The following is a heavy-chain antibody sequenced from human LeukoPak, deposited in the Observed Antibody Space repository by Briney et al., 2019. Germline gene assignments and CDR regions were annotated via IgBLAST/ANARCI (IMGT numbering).Heavy chain of an antibody. CDR3: AKAKAEYSGYDFDAFDI. CDR1: GFTFSRYT. D-gene: IGHD5-12*01. V-gene: IGHV3-23*01. J-gene: IGHJ3*02. Sequence: GGSLRLSCAASGFTFSRYTMTWVRQAPGKGLEWVSGISDRGHRTYYADSVKGRFTISRDNSKNTLYLQMNSLRAEDTAVYYCAKAKAEYSGYDFDAFDIWGQGTMVTVSS. CDR2: ISDRGHRT.